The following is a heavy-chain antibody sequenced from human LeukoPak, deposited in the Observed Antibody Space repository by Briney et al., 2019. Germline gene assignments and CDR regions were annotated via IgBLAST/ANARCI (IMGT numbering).Heavy chain of an antibody. Sequence: SETLSLTCTVSGGSISSYYWSWIRQPPGKGLEWIGYIYYSGSTNYNPSLKSRVTISVDTSKNQFSLKLSSVTAADTAVYYCARSVATTPEYFQHWGQGTLVTVSS. CDR2: IYYSGST. D-gene: IGHD2-21*02. J-gene: IGHJ1*01. V-gene: IGHV4-59*01. CDR3: ARSVATTPEYFQH. CDR1: GGSISSYY.